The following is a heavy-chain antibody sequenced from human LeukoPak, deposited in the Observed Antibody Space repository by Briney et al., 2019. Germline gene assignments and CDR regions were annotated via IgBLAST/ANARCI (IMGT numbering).Heavy chain of an antibody. V-gene: IGHV4-34*01. CDR3: ARRARYSSGWYFPGGFDY. D-gene: IGHD6-19*01. Sequence: PSETLSLTCAVYGGSFSGYYWSWIRQPPGKGLEWIGEINHSGSTNYNPSLKSRVTISVDTSKNQFSLKLSSVTAADTAVYYCARRARYSSGWYFPGGFDYWGQGTLVTVSS. CDR2: INHSGST. CDR1: GGSFSGYY. J-gene: IGHJ4*02.